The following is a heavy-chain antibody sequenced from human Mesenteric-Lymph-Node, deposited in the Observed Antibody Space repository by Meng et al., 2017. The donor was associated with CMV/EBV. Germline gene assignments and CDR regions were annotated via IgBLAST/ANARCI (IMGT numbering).Heavy chain of an antibody. D-gene: IGHD2-21*01. CDR3: ARPAYCGANCYFNFDY. Sequence: ASVKVSCKASGYTFTGYYMHWVRQAPGQGLEWMGWINHKTGGTNYAQKFQGRVTMTRDTSTSTAYMELSRLASDDTAVYYCARPAYCGANCYFNFDYWGQGTLVTVSS. J-gene: IGHJ4*02. CDR2: INHKTGGT. CDR1: GYTFTGYY. V-gene: IGHV1-2*02.